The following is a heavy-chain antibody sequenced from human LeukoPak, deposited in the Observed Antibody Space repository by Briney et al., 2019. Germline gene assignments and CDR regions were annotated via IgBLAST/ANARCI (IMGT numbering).Heavy chain of an antibody. CDR2: IYYSGST. J-gene: IGHJ4*02. D-gene: IGHD3-22*01. Sequence: SETLSLTCTVSGGSISSYYWSWIRQPPGKGLEWIGYIYYSGSTNYNPSLKSRVTISVDTSKNQFSLKLSSVTAADTAVYYCAMNYYDSSGSSFDYWGQGTLVTVSS. V-gene: IGHV4-59*01. CDR3: AMNYYDSSGSSFDY. CDR1: GGSISSYY.